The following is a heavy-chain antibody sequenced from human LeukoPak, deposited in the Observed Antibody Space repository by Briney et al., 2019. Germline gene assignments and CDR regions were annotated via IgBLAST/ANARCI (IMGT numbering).Heavy chain of an antibody. D-gene: IGHD4-17*01. J-gene: IGHJ4*02. CDR1: GYTFTDNY. CDR2: INPNSGGT. V-gene: IGHV1-2*02. CDR3: ARAYDYDDRVAAY. Sequence: ASVKVSCKASGYTFTDNYMHWVRQAPGQGLEWMGWINPNSGGTNYAQKFQGRVTMTRDTSISTAYMELSRLRSDDTAVYYCARAYDYDDRVAAYWGQGTLVTVSS.